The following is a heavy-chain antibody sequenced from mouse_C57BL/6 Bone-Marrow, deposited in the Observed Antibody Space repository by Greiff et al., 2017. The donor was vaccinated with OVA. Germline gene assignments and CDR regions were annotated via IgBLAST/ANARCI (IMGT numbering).Heavy chain of an antibody. CDR3: ARIYDGYYFYFDY. V-gene: IGHV1-26*01. CDR2: INPNNGGT. J-gene: IGHJ2*01. CDR1: GYTFTDYY. Sequence: VQLQQSGPELVKPGASVKISCKASGYTFTDYYMNWVKQSHGKSLEWIGDINPNNGGTSYNQKFKGKATLTVDKSSSTAYMELRSLTAEDSAVDYCARIYDGYYFYFDYWGQGTTLTVSS. D-gene: IGHD2-3*01.